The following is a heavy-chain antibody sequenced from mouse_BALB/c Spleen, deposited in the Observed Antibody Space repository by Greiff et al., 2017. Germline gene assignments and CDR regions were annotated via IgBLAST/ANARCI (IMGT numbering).Heavy chain of an antibody. Sequence: LVKTGASVKISCKASGYSFTGYYMHWVKQSHGKSLEWIGYISCYNGATSYNQKFKGKATFTVDTSSSTAYMQFNSLTSEDSAVYYCARGVRRGDYYAMDYWGQGTSVTVSS. J-gene: IGHJ4*01. CDR2: ISCYNGAT. D-gene: IGHD2-14*01. CDR3: ARGVRRGDYYAMDY. CDR1: GYSFTGYY. V-gene: IGHV1S34*01.